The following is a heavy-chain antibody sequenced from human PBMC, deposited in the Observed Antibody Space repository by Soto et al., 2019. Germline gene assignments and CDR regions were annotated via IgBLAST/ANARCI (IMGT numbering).Heavy chain of an antibody. D-gene: IGHD3-10*01. V-gene: IGHV1-18*01. CDR1: GYTFTSYG. Sequence: QVQLVQSGAEVKKPGASVKVSCKASGYTFTSYGISWVRQAPGQGLEWMGWISAYNGNTNYAQKLQGRVTMTTDTSXSXXHMERRRLSSDDTAVYYCARLGYYGSGSYSGKFDCWGQGTLVTVSS. J-gene: IGHJ4*02. CDR3: ARLGYYGSGSYSGKFDC. CDR2: ISAYNGNT.